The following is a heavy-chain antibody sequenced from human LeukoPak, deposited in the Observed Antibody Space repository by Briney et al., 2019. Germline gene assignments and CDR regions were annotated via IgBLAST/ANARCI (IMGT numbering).Heavy chain of an antibody. D-gene: IGHD1-26*01. CDR1: GFTFSSYG. Sequence: GGSLRLTCAASGFTFSSYGMHWVRQAPGKGLEWVAVIWYDGSNKYYADSVKGRFTISRDNSKNTLYLQMNSLRAEDTAVYYCARANSGSYYSSGMDVWGQGTTVTVSS. CDR3: ARANSGSYYSSGMDV. CDR2: IWYDGSNK. V-gene: IGHV3-33*01. J-gene: IGHJ6*02.